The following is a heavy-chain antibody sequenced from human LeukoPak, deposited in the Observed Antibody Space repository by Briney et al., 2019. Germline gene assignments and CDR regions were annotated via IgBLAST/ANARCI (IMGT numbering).Heavy chain of an antibody. J-gene: IGHJ4*02. CDR3: AREPYGNYVGPGDY. D-gene: IGHD4-11*01. CDR2: MNPSGGST. CDR1: RYKFTNYY. V-gene: IGHV1-46*01. Sequence: ASVKVSCKASRYKFTNYYMHWVRQAPGQGLEWMGIMNPSGGSTNYAQKFQGRVTVTRDTSTSTVYMELRSLRSDDTAVYFCAREPYGNYVGPGDYWGQGTLVTVSS.